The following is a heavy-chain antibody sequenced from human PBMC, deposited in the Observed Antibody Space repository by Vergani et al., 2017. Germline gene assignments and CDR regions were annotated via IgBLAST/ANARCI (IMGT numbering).Heavy chain of an antibody. CDR2: MNPNSGNT. CDR1: GYTFTSYD. Sequence: QVQLVQSGAEVKKPGASVKVSCTASGYTFTSYDINWVRQATGQGLEWMGWMNPNSGNTGYAQKFQGRVTMTRNTSISTAYMELSSLRSEDTAVYYCARGRKVARVVPAKLGPRDYYYYMDVWGKGTTVTVSS. D-gene: IGHD2-2*01. J-gene: IGHJ6*03. V-gene: IGHV1-8*01. CDR3: ARGRKVARVVPAKLGPRDYYYYMDV.